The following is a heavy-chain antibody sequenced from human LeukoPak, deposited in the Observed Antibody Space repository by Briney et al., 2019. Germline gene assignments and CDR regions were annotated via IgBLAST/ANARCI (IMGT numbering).Heavy chain of an antibody. D-gene: IGHD1-26*01. CDR3: ARDRRKWELPFDY. J-gene: IGHJ4*02. Sequence: GGSLRLSCAASGSTFSSYSMNWVRQAPGKGLEWVSSISSSSGYIYYADSVKGRFTISRDNAKNSLYLQMNSLRAEDTAVYYCARDRRKWELPFDYWGQGTLVTVSS. CDR1: GSTFSSYS. CDR2: ISSSSGYI. V-gene: IGHV3-21*01.